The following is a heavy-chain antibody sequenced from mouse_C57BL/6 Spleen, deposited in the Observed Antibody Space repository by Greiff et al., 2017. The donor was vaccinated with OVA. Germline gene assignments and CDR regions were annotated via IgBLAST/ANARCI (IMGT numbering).Heavy chain of an antibody. CDR1: GYTFTDYN. Sequence: EVQLVESGPELVKPGASVKMSCKASGYTFTDYNMHWVKQSHGKSLEWIGYINPNNGGTSYNQKFKGKATLTVNKSSSTAYMELRSLTSEDSAVYYCARSAAQATAWFAYWGQGTLVTVSA. J-gene: IGHJ3*01. CDR3: ARSAAQATAWFAY. D-gene: IGHD3-2*02. CDR2: INPNNGGT. V-gene: IGHV1-22*01.